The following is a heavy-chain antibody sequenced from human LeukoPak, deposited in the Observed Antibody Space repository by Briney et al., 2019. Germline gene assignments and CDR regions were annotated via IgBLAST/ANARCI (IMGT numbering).Heavy chain of an antibody. J-gene: IGHJ6*03. V-gene: IGHV4-59*01. CDR2: IYYSGST. Sequence: PSETLSLTCTVSGGSISSYYWSWIRQPPGKGLEWIGYIYYSGSTNYSPSLKSRVTISVDTSKNQCSLKLSSVTAADTAVYYCARATNDYGDYLEYYYYMDVWGKGTTVTVSS. CDR1: GGSISSYY. CDR3: ARATNDYGDYLEYYYYMDV. D-gene: IGHD4-17*01.